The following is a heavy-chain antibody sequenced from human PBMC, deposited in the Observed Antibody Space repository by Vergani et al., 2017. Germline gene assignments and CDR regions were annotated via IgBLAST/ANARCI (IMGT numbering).Heavy chain of an antibody. J-gene: IGHJ5*02. CDR2: IIPIFGTA. CDR3: ARDGDGSGRPGERPNWFDP. V-gene: IGHV1-69*13. D-gene: IGHD2-15*01. CDR1: GYTFTSYG. Sequence: QVQLVQSGAEVKKPGASVKVSCKASGYTFTSYGISWVRQAPGQGLEWMGGIIPIFGTANYAQKFQGRVTITADESTSTAYMELSSLRSEDTAVYSCARDGDGSGRPGERPNWFDPWGQGTLVTVSS.